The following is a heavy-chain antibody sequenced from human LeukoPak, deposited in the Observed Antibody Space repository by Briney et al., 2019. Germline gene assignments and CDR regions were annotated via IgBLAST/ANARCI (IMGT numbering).Heavy chain of an antibody. V-gene: IGHV4-34*01. CDR2: IYYSGST. Sequence: GSLRLSCAASGLTFSNYNMNWVRQPPGKGLEWIGSIYYSGSTNYNPSLKSRVTISVDTSKNQFSPKLRSVTAADTAVYYCARVPGGWINWFDPWGQGTLVTVSS. J-gene: IGHJ5*02. D-gene: IGHD6-19*01. CDR1: GLTFSNYN. CDR3: ARVPGGWINWFDP.